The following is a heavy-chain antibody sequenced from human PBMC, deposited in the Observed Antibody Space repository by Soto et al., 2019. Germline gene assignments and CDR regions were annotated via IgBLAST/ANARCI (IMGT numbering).Heavy chain of an antibody. CDR1: GFTFSSYS. CDR3: ARDPSYGSEPDGPQPVDY. D-gene: IGHD3-10*01. J-gene: IGHJ4*02. CDR2: ISSSSSYI. Sequence: PGGSLRLSCAASGFTFSSYSMNWVRQASGKGLEWVSSISSSSSYIYYADSVKGRFTISRDNAKNSLYLQMNSLRAEDTAVYYCARDPSYGSEPDGPQPVDYWGQGT. V-gene: IGHV3-21*01.